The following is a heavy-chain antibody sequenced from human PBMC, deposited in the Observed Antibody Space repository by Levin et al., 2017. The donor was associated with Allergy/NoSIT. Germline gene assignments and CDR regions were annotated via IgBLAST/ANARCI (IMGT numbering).Heavy chain of an antibody. J-gene: IGHJ4*02. CDR1: GFTFSSYA. Sequence: GGSLRLSCAASGFTFSSYAMSWVRQAPGKGLEWVSAISGSGGSTYYADSVKGRFTISRDNSKNTLYLQMNSLRAEDTAVYYCALALYYYDSSGYYSYYFDYWGQGTLVTVSS. CDR3: ALALYYYDSSGYYSYYFDY. D-gene: IGHD3-22*01. CDR2: ISGSGGST. V-gene: IGHV3-23*01.